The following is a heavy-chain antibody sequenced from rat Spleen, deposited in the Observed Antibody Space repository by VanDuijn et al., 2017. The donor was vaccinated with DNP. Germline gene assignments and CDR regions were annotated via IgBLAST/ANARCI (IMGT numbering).Heavy chain of an antibody. V-gene: IGHV2-19*01. CDR2: IRANGIT. CDR1: GFSLADYS. D-gene: IGHD1-12*02. CDR3: AREGTLMVVGFLDY. Sequence: QVQLKESGPGLVQPSQTLSLTCTVSGFSLADYSVHWVRQPPGKGLEWLGRIRANGITDYNSGLKSRLTISRDTSKSQVFLEMNSLQTEDTAIYFCAREGTLMVVGFLDYWGQGVMVTVSS. J-gene: IGHJ2*01.